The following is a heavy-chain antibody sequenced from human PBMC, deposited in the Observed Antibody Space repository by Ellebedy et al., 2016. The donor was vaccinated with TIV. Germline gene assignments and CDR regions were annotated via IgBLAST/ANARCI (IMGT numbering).Heavy chain of an antibody. CDR2: IRGSGSRT. CDR3: AKRPDYYGSGSYKKQGYFDY. J-gene: IGHJ4*02. V-gene: IGHV3-23*01. CDR1: GFTFSSYA. D-gene: IGHD3-10*01. Sequence: GGSLRLXXAASGFTFSSYAMSWVRQAPGKGLEWVSAIRGSGSRTYYADSVKGRFTIPRDNSKNTLYLQMNSLRAEDTAVYYCAKRPDYYGSGSYKKQGYFDYWGQGTLVTVSS.